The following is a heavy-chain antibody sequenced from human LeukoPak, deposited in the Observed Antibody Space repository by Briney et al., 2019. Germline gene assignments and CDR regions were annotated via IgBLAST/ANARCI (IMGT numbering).Heavy chain of an antibody. CDR2: ISGSGLQT. CDR1: GLTFSSSA. V-gene: IGHV3-23*01. Sequence: GGSLRLSCAASGLTFSSSALSWVRQAPGKGLQWVSSISGSGLQTRYADFVKGRFIVSRDNSKNTLYLQMDSLRADDTALYYCAKNLPERPLDYWGQGTLVTVSS. D-gene: IGHD1-1*01. J-gene: IGHJ4*02. CDR3: AKNLPERPLDY.